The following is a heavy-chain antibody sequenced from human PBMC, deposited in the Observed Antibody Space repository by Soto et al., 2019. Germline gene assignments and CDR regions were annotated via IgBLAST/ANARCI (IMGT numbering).Heavy chain of an antibody. V-gene: IGHV3-11*01. D-gene: IGHD2-8*01. CDR3: ARLGSTDIVLMVYARTTDDAFDI. Sequence: PGGSLRLSCAASGFTFSDYYMSWIRQAPGKGLEWVSYISSSGSTIYYADSVKGRFTISRDNAKNSLYLQMNSPRAEDTAVHYCARLGSTDIVLMVYARTTDDAFDIWGQGTMVTVSS. CDR2: ISSSGSTI. J-gene: IGHJ3*02. CDR1: GFTFSDYY.